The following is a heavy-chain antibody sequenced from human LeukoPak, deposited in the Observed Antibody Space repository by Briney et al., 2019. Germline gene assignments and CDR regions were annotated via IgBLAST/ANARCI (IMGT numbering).Heavy chain of an antibody. CDR3: AGAPGILGATADY. J-gene: IGHJ4*02. CDR2: ISGSGIDT. CDR1: GFIFSSYA. D-gene: IGHD1-26*01. Sequence: GGSLRLSCAASGFIFSSYAMTWVRQAPGKGLEWVSGISGSGIDTYYADSVKGRFTISTDNSKNTVYLQMSSLRAEDTAVYYCAGAPGILGATADYWGQGTLVTVSS. V-gene: IGHV3-23*01.